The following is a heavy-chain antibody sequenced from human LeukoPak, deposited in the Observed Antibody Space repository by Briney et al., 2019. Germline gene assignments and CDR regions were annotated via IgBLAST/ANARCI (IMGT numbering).Heavy chain of an antibody. D-gene: IGHD6-19*01. J-gene: IGHJ4*02. CDR1: GFTFSSYS. CDR3: ARDLYSSGWYEEYYFDY. Sequence: GRSLRLSCAASGFTFSSYSMNWVRQAPGKGLEWVSSISSSSSYIYYADSVKGRLTISRDNAKNSLYLQMNSLRAEDTAVYYCARDLYSSGWYEEYYFDYWGQGTLVTVSS. CDR2: ISSSSSYI. V-gene: IGHV3-21*01.